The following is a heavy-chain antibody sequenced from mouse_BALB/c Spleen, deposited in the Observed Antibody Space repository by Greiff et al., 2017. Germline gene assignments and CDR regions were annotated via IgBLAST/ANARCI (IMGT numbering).Heavy chain of an antibody. J-gene: IGHJ4*01. CDR3: AREGDYGNYEDYAMDY. V-gene: IGHV2-9*02. D-gene: IGHD2-1*01. CDR2: IWAGGST. Sequence: VKLMESGPGLVAPSQSLSITCTVSGFSLTSYGVHWVRQPPGKGLEWLGVIWAGGSTNYNSALMSRLSISKDNSKSQVFLKMNSLQTDDTAMYYCAREGDYGNYEDYAMDYWGQGTSVTVSS. CDR1: GFSLTSYG.